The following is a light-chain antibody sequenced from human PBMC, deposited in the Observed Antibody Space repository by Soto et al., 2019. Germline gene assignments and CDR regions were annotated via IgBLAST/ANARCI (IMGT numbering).Light chain of an antibody. J-gene: IGKJ4*01. Sequence: EIVLTQSPGTLSLSPGERATLSCRASQSVSSSYLAWYQQKPGQAPRLLIYGASSRATGIPARFSGSGSGTDFTLTISSLEPEDSAVYYCQQRSDWPITSGGGTKVDI. CDR2: GAS. V-gene: IGKV3D-20*02. CDR3: QQRSDWPIT. CDR1: QSVSSSY.